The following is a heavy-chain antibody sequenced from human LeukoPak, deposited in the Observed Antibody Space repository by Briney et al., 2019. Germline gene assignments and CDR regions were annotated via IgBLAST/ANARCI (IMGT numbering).Heavy chain of an antibody. V-gene: IGHV3-21*01. CDR3: AREGIGRYYYYHYMDV. D-gene: IGHD1-1*01. CDR2: ISSTGNYI. J-gene: IGHJ6*03. CDR1: GFTFSDYS. Sequence: GGSLRLSCTASGFTFSDYSMNWVRQAPGKGLEWVSSISSTGNYIYDAASVKGRFSISRDNAKNSVYLQMSSLRLEDTAVYYCAREGIGRYYYYHYMDVWGKGTTVTIS.